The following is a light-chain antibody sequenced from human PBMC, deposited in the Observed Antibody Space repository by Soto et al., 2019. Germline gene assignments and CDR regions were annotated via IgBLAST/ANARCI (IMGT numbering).Light chain of an antibody. CDR1: SSDVGGYNY. J-gene: IGLJ3*02. V-gene: IGLV2-14*01. CDR3: SSYSRTTHSKL. CDR2: EVS. Sequence: QSALTQPASVSGSPGQSITISCTGTSSDVGGYNYVSWYQQHPGKAPKLLIYEVSNRPSGLSNRFSGSKSGNTASLTISGLQAEDEADYYCSSYSRTTHSKLFGGGTKLTVL.